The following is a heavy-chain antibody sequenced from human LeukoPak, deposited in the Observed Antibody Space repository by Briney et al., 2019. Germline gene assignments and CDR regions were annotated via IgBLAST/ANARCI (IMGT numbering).Heavy chain of an antibody. CDR1: GFTFSSYA. Sequence: GGSPRLSCAASGFTFSSYAMHWVRQAPGKGLEWVAVISYDGSSKYYADSVKGRFTISRDNSKNTLYLQMNSLRAEDTAVYYCARELADIVVVVAATNAFDIWGQGTMVTVSS. J-gene: IGHJ3*02. CDR3: ARELADIVVVVAATNAFDI. D-gene: IGHD2-15*01. CDR2: ISYDGSSK. V-gene: IGHV3-30*04.